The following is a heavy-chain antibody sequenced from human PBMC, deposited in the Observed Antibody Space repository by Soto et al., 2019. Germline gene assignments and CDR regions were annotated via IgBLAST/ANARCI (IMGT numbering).Heavy chain of an antibody. Sequence: PGGSLRLSCAASGFTFRSYHMHWVRQAPGKGLEWVSSISYDESNKYYTDSVKGRFTISRDNSKNTLFLQMNSLRAEDTAVYYCVRDDVGVGIDYWGLGTLVTVSS. CDR2: ISYDESNK. V-gene: IGHV3-30-3*01. D-gene: IGHD1-26*01. J-gene: IGHJ4*02. CDR1: GFTFRSYH. CDR3: VRDDVGVGIDY.